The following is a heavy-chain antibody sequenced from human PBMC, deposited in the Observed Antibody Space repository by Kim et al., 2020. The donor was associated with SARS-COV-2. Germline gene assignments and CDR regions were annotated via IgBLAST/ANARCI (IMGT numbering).Heavy chain of an antibody. CDR2: IYIGGST. D-gene: IGHD2-15*01. J-gene: IGHJ6*02. V-gene: IGHV3-53*01. Sequence: GGSLRLSCAASGFTVSSNYMSWVRQAPGKGLEWVSVIYIGGSTYYADSVKGRFTISRDNSKNTLYLQMNSLRAEDTAVYYCARELGGCSGGSCYSGDPSYYYYGMDVWGQGTTVTVSS. CDR1: GFTVSSNY. CDR3: ARELGGCSGGSCYSGDPSYYYYGMDV.